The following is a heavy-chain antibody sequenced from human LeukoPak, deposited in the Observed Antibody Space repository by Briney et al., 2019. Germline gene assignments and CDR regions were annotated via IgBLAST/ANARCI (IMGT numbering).Heavy chain of an antibody. CDR3: ASDDFWSGNDAFDI. J-gene: IGHJ3*02. Sequence: SETLSLTCTVSGGSISRYYWSWIRQPAGKGLEWIGRIYTSGSTNYNPSLKSRVTMSVDTSKNQFSLKLSSVTAADTAVYYCASDDFWSGNDAFDIWGQGTMVTVSS. D-gene: IGHD3-3*01. CDR1: GGSISRYY. CDR2: IYTSGST. V-gene: IGHV4-4*07.